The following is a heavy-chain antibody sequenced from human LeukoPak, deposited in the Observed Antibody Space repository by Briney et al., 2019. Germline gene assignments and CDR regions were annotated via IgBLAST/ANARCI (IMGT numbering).Heavy chain of an antibody. CDR3: AIGALISDF. Sequence: PGGSLRLSCAASGFTLSSYAMTWVRQAPGKGLAWVSPINKSDGRTYYADSVKGRFTISRDNPKNTVYLHMDSLRLEDTAIYYWAIGALISDFRGEGAPVTVSS. D-gene: IGHD3-10*01. V-gene: IGHV3-23*01. J-gene: IGHJ4*02. CDR2: INKSDGRT. CDR1: GFTLSSYA.